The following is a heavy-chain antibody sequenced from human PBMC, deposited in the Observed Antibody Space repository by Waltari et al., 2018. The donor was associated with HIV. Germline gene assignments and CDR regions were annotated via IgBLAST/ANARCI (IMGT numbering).Heavy chain of an antibody. D-gene: IGHD4-17*01. V-gene: IGHV3-48*02. CDR2: ISSRSSTI. Sequence: EVQLVESGGGLVQPGGSLRLSCAASGFTFSSYSMNWVRQAPGKGVEWVSYISSRSSTIYYADSVKGRFTISRDNAKNSLYLQMNSLRDEDTAVYYCAGGLMTTSPTWGQGTLVTVSS. CDR1: GFTFSSYS. CDR3: AGGLMTTSPT. J-gene: IGHJ5*02.